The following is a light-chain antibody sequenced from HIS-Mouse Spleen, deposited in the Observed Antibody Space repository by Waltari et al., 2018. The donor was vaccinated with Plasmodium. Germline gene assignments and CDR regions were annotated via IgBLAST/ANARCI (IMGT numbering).Light chain of an antibody. J-gene: IGLJ3*02. Sequence: SYELTQPPSASVPPGQTARITCSGGALPKKYAYWYQQKSGQAPVLVIYEDSKRPSGIPERFSGSSSGTMATLTISGAQVEDEADYYCYSTDSSGNHRVFGGGTKLTVL. V-gene: IGLV3-10*01. CDR2: EDS. CDR3: YSTDSSGNHRV. CDR1: ALPKKY.